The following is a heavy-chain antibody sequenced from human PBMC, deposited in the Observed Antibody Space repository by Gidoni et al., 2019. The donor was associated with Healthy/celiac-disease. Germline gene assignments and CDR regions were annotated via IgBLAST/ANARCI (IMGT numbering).Heavy chain of an antibody. J-gene: IGHJ4*02. CDR2: IYYSGST. D-gene: IGHD3-10*01. V-gene: IGHV4-59*01. CDR1: GGSISSYY. CDR3: ASPLVGS. Sequence: QVQLQDSGPGLVKPSATLSLTCTVSGGSISSYYWSWIRQPPGKGLEWIGYIYYSGSTNYNPSLKSRVTISVDTSKNQFSLKLSSVTAADTAVYYCASPLVGSWGQGTLVTVSS.